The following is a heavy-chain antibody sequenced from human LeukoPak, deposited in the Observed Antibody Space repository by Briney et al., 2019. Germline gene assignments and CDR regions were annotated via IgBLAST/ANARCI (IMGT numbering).Heavy chain of an antibody. CDR1: GFTFSNNW. D-gene: IGHD2-21*02. CDR3: ATPWSTAF. V-gene: IGHV3-7*05. Sequence: GGSLRLSCAASGFTFSNNWMSWVRQAPGKGLEWVANIKQDGSEKYYVDSVKGRFTISRDNAKNSLYLQMNSLRAEDTAVYYCATPWSTAFWGQGTLVTVSS. J-gene: IGHJ4*02. CDR2: IKQDGSEK.